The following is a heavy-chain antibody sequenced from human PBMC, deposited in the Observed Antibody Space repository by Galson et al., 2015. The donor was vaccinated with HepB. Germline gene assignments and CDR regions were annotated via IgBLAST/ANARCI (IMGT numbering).Heavy chain of an antibody. CDR2: IIPILGIA. D-gene: IGHD3-22*01. CDR3: ARDQISSGYYIAKNAFDI. CDR1: GGTFSSYA. V-gene: IGHV1-69*04. J-gene: IGHJ3*02. Sequence: SVKVSCKASGGTFSSYAISWVRQAPGQGLEWMGRIIPILGIANYAQKFQGRVTITADKSTSTAYMELSSLRSEDTAVYYCARDQISSGYYIAKNAFDIWGQGTMVTVSS.